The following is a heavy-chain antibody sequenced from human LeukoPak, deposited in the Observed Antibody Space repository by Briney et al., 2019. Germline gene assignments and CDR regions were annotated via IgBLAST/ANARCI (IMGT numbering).Heavy chain of an antibody. Sequence: PGGSLRLSCAASGFSFSNYAMSWVRQAPGKGLEWVSGISGSSDRTDYADSVKGRFTISRDNLKSTMLLHLNNLRAEDAAVYYCAKHRPDPLSRGVDGMDVWGQGTTITVSS. CDR3: AKHRPDPLSRGVDGMDV. CDR1: GFSFSNYA. CDR2: ISGSSDRT. V-gene: IGHV3-23*01. J-gene: IGHJ6*02. D-gene: IGHD3-10*01.